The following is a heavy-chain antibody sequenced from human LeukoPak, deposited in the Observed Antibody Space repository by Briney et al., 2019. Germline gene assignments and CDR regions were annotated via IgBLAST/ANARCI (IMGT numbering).Heavy chain of an antibody. Sequence: GGSLKLSCAASGFTFTGSAMEWVRQASGKGLEWVGRIRSKDNSYATAYAASVKGRFTISRDDSKNTAYLQMNSLKTEDTAVYYCTVHSTGSNYWGQGTLVTVSS. CDR3: TVHSTGSNY. D-gene: IGHD2-15*01. V-gene: IGHV3-73*01. CDR2: IRSKDNSYAT. CDR1: GFTFTGSA. J-gene: IGHJ4*01.